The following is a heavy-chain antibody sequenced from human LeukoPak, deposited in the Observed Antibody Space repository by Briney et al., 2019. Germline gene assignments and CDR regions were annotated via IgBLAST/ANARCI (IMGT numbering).Heavy chain of an antibody. CDR1: GYTFTSYD. Sequence: ASVKVSCKASGYTFTSYDINWVRQATGQGLEWMGWMNPNSGNTGYAQKFQGGVTMTRNTSISTAYMELSSLRSEDTAVYYCARGGSITGTTKARVRLFDYWGQGTLVTVSS. J-gene: IGHJ4*02. D-gene: IGHD1-7*01. CDR3: ARGGSITGTTKARVRLFDY. CDR2: MNPNSGNT. V-gene: IGHV1-8*01.